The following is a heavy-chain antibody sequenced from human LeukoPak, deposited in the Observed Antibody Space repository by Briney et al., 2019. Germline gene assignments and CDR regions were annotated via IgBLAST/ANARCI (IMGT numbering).Heavy chain of an antibody. Sequence: PSETLSLTCTVSGGSISSSSYYWGWIRQPPGKGLEWIGSIYYSGSTYYNPSLKSRVTISVDTSKNQFSLKLSSVTAADTAVYYCARVGVYCSGGSCWSWFDPWGQGTLVTVSS. CDR1: GGSISSSSYY. V-gene: IGHV4-39*07. J-gene: IGHJ5*02. CDR3: ARVGVYCSGGSCWSWFDP. CDR2: IYYSGST. D-gene: IGHD2-15*01.